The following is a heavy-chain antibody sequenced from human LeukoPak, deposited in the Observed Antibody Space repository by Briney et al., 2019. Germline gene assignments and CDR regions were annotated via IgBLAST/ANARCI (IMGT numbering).Heavy chain of an antibody. D-gene: IGHD3-16*01. CDR2: IYTSGST. CDR3: ARDGVDAFDI. V-gene: IGHV4-59*01. J-gene: IGHJ3*02. CDR1: GGSISSYY. Sequence: SETLSLTCTVSGGSISSYYWSWIRQPPGKGLEWIGYIYTSGSTNYNPSLKSRVTISVDTSKNQFSLKLSSVTAADTAVYYCARDGVDAFDIWGQGTMVTVSS.